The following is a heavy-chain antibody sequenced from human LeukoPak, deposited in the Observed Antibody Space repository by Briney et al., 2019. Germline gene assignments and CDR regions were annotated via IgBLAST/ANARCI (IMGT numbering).Heavy chain of an antibody. CDR1: GFTVTGNH. J-gene: IGHJ4*02. Sequence: PAGSLRLYCDASGFTVTGNHMNWLRQAPGKGLEGVSVIYRGDNTYSADSVNGRFTISRDNSKNTLYLQMNSLRAEDTAVYYCAKVDIVATIDAGRLVDYWGQGTLVTVSS. V-gene: IGHV3-66*02. D-gene: IGHD5-12*01. CDR2: IYRGDNT. CDR3: AKVDIVATIDAGRLVDY.